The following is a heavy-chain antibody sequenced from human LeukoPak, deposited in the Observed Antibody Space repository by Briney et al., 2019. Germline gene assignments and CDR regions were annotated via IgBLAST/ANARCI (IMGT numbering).Heavy chain of an antibody. CDR1: GYTSISNA. V-gene: IGHV3-23*01. J-gene: IGHJ4*02. D-gene: IGHD2-2*01. Sequence: SLGSPRLSSAPPGYTSISNATSWVPQALGKRLEWVSAISVSGGITYYAHSVKGRFTICRDNSKNTVYLQMNSLIAEDTAVYYCATAPHIVVVPAARRTSGYWGQGTLVTVSS. CDR2: ISVSGGIT. CDR3: ATAPHIVVVPAARRTSGY.